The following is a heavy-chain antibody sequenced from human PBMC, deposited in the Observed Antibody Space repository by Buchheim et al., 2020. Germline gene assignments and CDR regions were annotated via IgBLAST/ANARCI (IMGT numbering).Heavy chain of an antibody. V-gene: IGHV3-30-3*01. D-gene: IGHD1-1*01. J-gene: IGHJ4*02. CDR2: ISYDGSNK. Sequence: QVQLVESGGGVVQPGRSLRLSCAASGFTFSSYAMHWVRQAPGKGLEWVAVISYDGSNKYYADSVKGRFTISRDNSKNTLYLQMNSLRVEDTAVYYCAIETGTKGYWGQGTL. CDR3: AIETGTKGY. CDR1: GFTFSSYA.